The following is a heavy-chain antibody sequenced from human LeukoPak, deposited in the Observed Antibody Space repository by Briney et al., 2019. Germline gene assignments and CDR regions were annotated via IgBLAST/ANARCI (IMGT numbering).Heavy chain of an antibody. V-gene: IGHV3-21*01. CDR2: ITSSSSYI. Sequence: GGSLRLSCAASGFTFSTYNMNWVRQAPGKGLEWVSSITSSSSYIYYADSVKGRFTISRDNAKSSLYLQMNSLRAEDTAVYYCAKNSGDYTYYYYYFMDVWGKGTTVTISS. CDR3: AKNSGDYTYYYYYFMDV. CDR1: GFTFSTYN. J-gene: IGHJ6*04. D-gene: IGHD2-21*02.